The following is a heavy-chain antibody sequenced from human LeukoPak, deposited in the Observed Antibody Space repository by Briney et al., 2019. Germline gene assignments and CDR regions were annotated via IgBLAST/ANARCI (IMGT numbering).Heavy chain of an antibody. V-gene: IGHV4-38-2*02. CDR1: GYSISSGYY. CDR3: ATLGSYSSGVFDY. J-gene: IGHJ4*02. CDR2: IYHSGST. D-gene: IGHD6-19*01. Sequence: PSETLSLTCTVSGYSISSGYYWGWIRQPPGKGLEWIGSIYHSGSTYYNPSLKSRVTISVDTSKNQFSLKLSSVTAADTAVYYCATLGSYSSGVFDYWGQGTLVTVSS.